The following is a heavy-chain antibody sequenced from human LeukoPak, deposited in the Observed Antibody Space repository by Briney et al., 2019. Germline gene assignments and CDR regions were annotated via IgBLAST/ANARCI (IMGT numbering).Heavy chain of an antibody. V-gene: IGHV4-30-4*01. CDR2: IYYSGST. J-gene: IGHJ4*02. D-gene: IGHD2-15*01. Sequence: SQTLSLTCTVSGGSISSGDYYWSWIRQPPGKGLEWIGYIYYSGSTYYNPSLKSRVTISVDTSKNQFSLKLSSVTAADTAVYYCARARGCSGGSCYPLTHFDYWGQGTLVTVSS. CDR1: GGSISSGDYY. CDR3: ARARGCSGGSCYPLTHFDY.